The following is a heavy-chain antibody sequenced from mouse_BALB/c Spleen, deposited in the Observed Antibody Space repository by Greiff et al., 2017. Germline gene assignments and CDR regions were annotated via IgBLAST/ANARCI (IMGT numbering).Heavy chain of an antibody. CDR3: AREIYYGNYDYAMDY. D-gene: IGHD2-1*01. V-gene: IGHV2-6-7*01. Sequence: VQLVESGPGLVAPSQSLSITCTVSGFSLTGYGVNWVRQPPGKGLEWLGMIWGDGSTDYNSALKSRLSISKDNSKSQVFLKMNSLQTDDTARYYCAREIYYGNYDYAMDYWGQGTSVTVSS. J-gene: IGHJ4*01. CDR2: IWGDGST. CDR1: GFSLTGYG.